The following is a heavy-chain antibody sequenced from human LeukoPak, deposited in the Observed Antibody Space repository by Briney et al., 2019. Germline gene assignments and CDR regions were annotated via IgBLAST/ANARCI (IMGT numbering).Heavy chain of an antibody. V-gene: IGHV3-21*01. CDR1: GFTFSGYS. CDR3: ARDQPYYSDSGSFVPFHY. Sequence: PGGSLRLSCGASGFTFSGYSMNWVRQAPGKGLEWVSSISTSSSYIYYADSVKGRFTISRDNAKKSLYLQMNTLRAEDTAVYYCARDQPYYSDSGSFVPFHYWGQGTLVTVSS. D-gene: IGHD3-10*01. CDR2: ISTSSSYI. J-gene: IGHJ4*02.